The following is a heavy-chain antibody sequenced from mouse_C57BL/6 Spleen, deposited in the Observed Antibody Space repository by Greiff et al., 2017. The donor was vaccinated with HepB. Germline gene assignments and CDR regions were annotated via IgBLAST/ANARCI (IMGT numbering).Heavy chain of an antibody. Sequence: VQLQQSGAELVKPGASVKISCKASGYAFSSYWMNWVKQRPGKGLEWIGQIYPGDGDTNYNGKFKGKATLTADNSSSTAYMQLSSLTSEDSAVYFCARAMDGYYFPLFDYWGQGTTLTVSS. CDR3: ARAMDGYYFPLFDY. CDR1: GYAFSSYW. CDR2: IYPGDGDT. D-gene: IGHD2-3*01. V-gene: IGHV1-80*01. J-gene: IGHJ2*01.